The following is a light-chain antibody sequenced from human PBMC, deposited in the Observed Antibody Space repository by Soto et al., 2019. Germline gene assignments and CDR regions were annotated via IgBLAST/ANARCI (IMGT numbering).Light chain of an antibody. J-gene: IGLJ1*01. Sequence: QSVLTQPASLSGSPGQSITTSCTGTSSDVGDYDYVSWYQQHPGKAPKLIIYEVSDRPSGVSNRFSGSKSANTASLTISGLQAEDEADYFCSSYTSSRSLVFGTGTKVTVL. CDR2: EVS. CDR1: SSDVGDYDY. V-gene: IGLV2-14*01. CDR3: SSYTSSRSLV.